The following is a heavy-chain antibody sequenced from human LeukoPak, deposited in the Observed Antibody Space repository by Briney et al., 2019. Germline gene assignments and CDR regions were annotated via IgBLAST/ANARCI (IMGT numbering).Heavy chain of an antibody. Sequence: GGSLRLSCTASGFTFSSYDMHWVRQATGKGLEWVSAIGTAGDTYYPGSVKGRFTISRENAKNSLYLQMNSLRAGDTAVYYCARGGYDSSGYPTRPFDYWGQGTLVTVSS. CDR1: GFTFSSYD. D-gene: IGHD3-22*01. CDR2: IGTAGDT. V-gene: IGHV3-13*01. J-gene: IGHJ4*02. CDR3: ARGGYDSSGYPTRPFDY.